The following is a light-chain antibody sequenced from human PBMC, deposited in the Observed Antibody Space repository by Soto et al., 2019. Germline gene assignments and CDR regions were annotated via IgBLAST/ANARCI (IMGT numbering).Light chain of an antibody. CDR2: KVT. J-gene: IGLJ1*01. CDR1: SSDVGGSAY. Sequence: QSALTQPASVSGSPGQSITISCTGTSSDVGGSAYVSWYQQFPGNVPRLLIYKVTNRPSGVSYRFSGSKSGNSSSLTISGLQAEDEADYFCTSSTTGSLYVFGTGTKLTGL. CDR3: TSSTTGSLYV. V-gene: IGLV2-14*01.